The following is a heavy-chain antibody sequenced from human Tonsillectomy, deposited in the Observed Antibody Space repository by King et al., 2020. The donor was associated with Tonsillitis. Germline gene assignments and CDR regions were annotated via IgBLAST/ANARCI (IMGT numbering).Heavy chain of an antibody. J-gene: IGHJ4*02. CDR1: GYFINSSYY. CDR3: ARGSRGYYYG. CDR2: IFHSGTT. V-gene: IGHV4-38-2*01. Sequence: VQLQESGPGLVNPSETLSLTCAVSGYFINSSYYWGWIRQPPGKGLEWIGSIFHSGTTYYNPSLKSRITISVDTSKHQFSLKHSSVTAAYTAVYYCARGSRGYYYGWGQGTLVTVSS. D-gene: IGHD3-22*01.